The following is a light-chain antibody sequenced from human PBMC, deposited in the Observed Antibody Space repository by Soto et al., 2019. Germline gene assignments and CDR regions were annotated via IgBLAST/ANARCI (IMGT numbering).Light chain of an antibody. CDR3: QQRSNWPWK. J-gene: IGKJ1*01. Sequence: EIVLTPSPATLSLSPVEIAKLSCSASPSVTNYLAWYQQKPGQPPRLLIYGAFNRAAGIPARFSGSGSGTDFTLTISSLEPEDFAVYYCQQRSNWPWKCGQGTKGDIK. V-gene: IGKV3-11*01. CDR1: PSVTNY. CDR2: GAF.